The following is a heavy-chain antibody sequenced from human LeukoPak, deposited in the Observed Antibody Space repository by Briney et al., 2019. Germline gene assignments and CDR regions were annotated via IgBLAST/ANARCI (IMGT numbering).Heavy chain of an antibody. V-gene: IGHV4-59*08. CDR1: GGSISSYS. CDR2: IYYSGST. J-gene: IGHJ4*02. CDR3: ARREAVTKRYYSDY. Sequence: SETLSLTCTISGGSISSYSWTWIRQPPGKGLEWIGYIYYSGSTNYNPSLKSRVTISLDTSKNQFSLKLSSVTAADTAVYYCARREAVTKRYYSDYWGQGTLVTVS. D-gene: IGHD2-8*01.